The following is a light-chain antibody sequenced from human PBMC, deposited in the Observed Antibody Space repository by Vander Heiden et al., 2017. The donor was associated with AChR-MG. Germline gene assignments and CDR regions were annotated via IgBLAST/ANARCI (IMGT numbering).Light chain of an antibody. CDR2: GAS. Sequence: EVVLTPSPGTLSLSPGELAPLSFRASQSVSSSYLAWYQQKPGQAPRLLIYGASSRATGIPDRVSGSGSGTDFTLTISRLEAEDFAVYYCQQYGSSRLTFGGGTKVEIK. V-gene: IGKV3-20*01. CDR3: QQYGSSRLT. J-gene: IGKJ4*01. CDR1: QSVSSSY.